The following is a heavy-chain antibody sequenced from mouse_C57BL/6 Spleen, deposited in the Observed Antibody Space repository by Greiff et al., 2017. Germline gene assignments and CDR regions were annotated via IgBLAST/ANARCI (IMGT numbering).Heavy chain of an antibody. CDR3: ASPYYYGSSPDYYAMDY. CDR2: IYPGDGDT. Sequence: QVQLKESGAELVKPGASVKISCKASGYAFSSYWMNWVKQRPGKGLEWIGQIYPGDGDTNYNGKLKGKATLTADKSSSTAYMQLSSLTSEDSAVYFCASPYYYGSSPDYYAMDYWGQGTSVTVSS. CDR1: GYAFSSYW. D-gene: IGHD1-1*01. V-gene: IGHV1-80*01. J-gene: IGHJ4*01.